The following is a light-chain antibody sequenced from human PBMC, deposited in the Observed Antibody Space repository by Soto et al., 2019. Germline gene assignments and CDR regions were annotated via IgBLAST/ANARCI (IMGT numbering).Light chain of an antibody. CDR2: KAS. CDR3: QQYNSYSWT. CDR1: QSISSW. Sequence: IHMTQAPSTLAASVLYRVTITFLASQSISSWLAWYQQKPGKAPKLLIYKASSLESGVPSRFSGSGSGTEFTLTISSLQPDDFATYYCQQYNSYSWTFGQGTKVDI. V-gene: IGKV1-5*03. J-gene: IGKJ1*01.